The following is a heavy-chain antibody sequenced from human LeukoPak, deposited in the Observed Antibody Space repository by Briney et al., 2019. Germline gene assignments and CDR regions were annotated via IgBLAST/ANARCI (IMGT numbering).Heavy chain of an antibody. CDR1: GGSFSGYY. Sequence: SETLSLTCAVYGGSFSGYYWSWILQPPGKGLEWIGEINHSGSTNYNPSLKSRVTISVDTSKNQFSLKLSSVTAADTAVYYCARGVSMVPGIHWFDPWGQRTLVTVSS. CDR3: ARGVSMVPGIHWFDP. CDR2: INHSGST. D-gene: IGHD3-10*01. V-gene: IGHV4-34*01. J-gene: IGHJ5*02.